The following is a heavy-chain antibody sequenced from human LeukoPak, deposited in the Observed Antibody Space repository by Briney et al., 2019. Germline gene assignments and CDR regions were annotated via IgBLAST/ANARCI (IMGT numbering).Heavy chain of an antibody. V-gene: IGHV3-7*03. J-gene: IGHJ4*02. CDR1: GFTFSRYW. CDR2: INEDGSGK. CDR3: ARAVTSTEGY. Sequence: GGSLRLSCAASGFTFSRYWMTWVRQAPGKGLEWVASINEDGSGKHYVDSVKGRFTISRDNAQKSVYLEMNSLRAEDTAVYYCARAVTSTEGYWGQGTLVTVSS. D-gene: IGHD4-17*01.